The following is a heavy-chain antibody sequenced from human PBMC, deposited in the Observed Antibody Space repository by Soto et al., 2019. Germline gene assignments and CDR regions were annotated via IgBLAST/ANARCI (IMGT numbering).Heavy chain of an antibody. V-gene: IGHV3-48*01. CDR1: GFTFSRYS. CDR2: ISSTSSVI. J-gene: IGHJ6*02. D-gene: IGHD3-10*01. CDR3: AGAMVRGVRRPGGSYYYGTDV. Sequence: GGSLRLSCAASGFTFSRYSMNWVRQAPGKGLEWISYISSTSSVIRYADSVKGRFTISRDNAKNSLSLQMNSLRAEDTAVYYCAGAMVRGVRRPGGSYYYGTDVWGQGTTVTVSS.